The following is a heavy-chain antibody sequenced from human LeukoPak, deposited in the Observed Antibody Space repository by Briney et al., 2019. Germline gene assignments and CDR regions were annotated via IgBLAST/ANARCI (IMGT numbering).Heavy chain of an antibody. J-gene: IGHJ4*02. D-gene: IGHD1-26*01. V-gene: IGHV3-7*01. CDR2: IKGDGSDK. CDR3: ARDDFAGSYCD. CDR1: GFIFSQTW. Sequence: PGGSLRLSCAASGFIFSQTWMSWVRQAPGKGLEWVANIKGDGSDKYYVDSVKGRFTISRDNTRNSVYLQMNSLRADDTATYYCARDDFAGSYCDWGQGTLVTVSS.